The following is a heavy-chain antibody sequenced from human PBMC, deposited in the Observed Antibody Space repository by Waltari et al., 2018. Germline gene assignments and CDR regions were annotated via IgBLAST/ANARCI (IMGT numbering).Heavy chain of an antibody. Sequence: EVQLLESGGGLVQPGGSLRLSCAASGFTFSSYAMSGVRQAPGKGREGVSAIRGSGGSTYYADSVKGRFTISRDNSKNTLYLQMNSLRAEDTAVYYCAKDVTVYSYGSGNFDYWGQGTLVTVSS. D-gene: IGHD5-18*01. CDR1: GFTFSSYA. J-gene: IGHJ4*02. CDR2: IRGSGGST. CDR3: AKDVTVYSYGSGNFDY. V-gene: IGHV3-23*01.